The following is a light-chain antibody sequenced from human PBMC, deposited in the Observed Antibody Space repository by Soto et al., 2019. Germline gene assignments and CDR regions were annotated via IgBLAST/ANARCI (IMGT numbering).Light chain of an antibody. CDR3: SSHTSTSNWV. CDR2: EVG. J-gene: IGLJ3*02. V-gene: IGLV2-14*01. Sequence: QSAQRHPASVCWSPGQSITISCTGTSSDIGDYNYVSWYQQHPGKAPKLIIFEVGDRPSGVSNRFSGSKSGYTASLTISGLQAEEEADYYCSSHTSTSNWVFCAGTKVTVL. CDR1: SSDIGDYNY.